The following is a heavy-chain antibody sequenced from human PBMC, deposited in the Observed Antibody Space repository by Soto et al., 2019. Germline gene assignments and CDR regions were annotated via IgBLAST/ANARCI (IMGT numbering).Heavy chain of an antibody. J-gene: IGHJ5*02. D-gene: IGHD5-18*01. CDR1: GGSISSGDYY. V-gene: IGHV4-30-4*01. CDR2: IYYSGST. CDR3: ARVWVQLWLPHTHNWFDP. Sequence: SETLSLTCTVSGGSISSGDYYWSWIRQPPGKGLEWIGYIYYSGSTYYNPSLKSRVTISVDTSKNQFSLKLSSVTAADTAVYYCARVWVQLWLPHTHNWFDPWGQGTLVTSPQ.